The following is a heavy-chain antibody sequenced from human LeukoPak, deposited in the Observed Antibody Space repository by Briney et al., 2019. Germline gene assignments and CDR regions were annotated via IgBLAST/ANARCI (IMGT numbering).Heavy chain of an antibody. CDR1: GGSISSYY. Sequence: SETLSLTCTVSGGSISSYYWSWIRQPPGKGLEWIGYIYYSGSTYYNPSLKSRVTISVHTSKNQFSLKLSSVTAADTAVYYCARLSRYDWESFYDYWGQGTLVTVSS. D-gene: IGHD5-12*01. CDR2: IYYSGST. V-gene: IGHV4-59*01. J-gene: IGHJ4*02. CDR3: ARLSRYDWESFYDY.